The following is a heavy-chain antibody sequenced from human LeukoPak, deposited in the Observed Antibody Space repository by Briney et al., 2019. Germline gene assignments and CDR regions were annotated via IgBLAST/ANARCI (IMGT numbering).Heavy chain of an antibody. CDR2: IYYSGST. D-gene: IGHD2-15*01. J-gene: IGHJ4*02. CDR3: ARVKGFLGYCSGGSCYSFDY. V-gene: IGHV4-31*03. Sequence: SETLSLTCTVSGGSISSGGYYWSWIRQHPGKGLEWIGYIYYSGSTYYNPSLKSRVTISVDTSKNQFSLKLSSVTAADTAVYYCARVKGFLGYCSGGSCYSFDYWGQGTLVTVSS. CDR1: GGSISSGGYY.